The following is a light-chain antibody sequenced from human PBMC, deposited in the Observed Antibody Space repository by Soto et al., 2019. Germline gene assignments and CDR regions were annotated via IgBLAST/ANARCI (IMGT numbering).Light chain of an antibody. CDR3: QQRSNWILT. CDR2: DAS. Sequence: EIVLTQSPATPSLSPGERATLSCRASQSVSSYLAWYQQKPGQAPRLLIYDASNRATGIPARFSGSGSGTDFTLTISSLEPEYFAVYYCQQRSNWILTFGGGTKVEIK. J-gene: IGKJ4*01. CDR1: QSVSSY. V-gene: IGKV3-11*01.